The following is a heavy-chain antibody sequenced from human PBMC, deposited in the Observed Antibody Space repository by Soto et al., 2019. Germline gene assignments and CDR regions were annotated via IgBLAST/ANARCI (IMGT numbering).Heavy chain of an antibody. CDR1: AGALSSGSYY. CDR2: SYYSGST. Sequence: PSETLSLTCTVSAGALSSGSYYWSWIRRAPGKGLEWIGYSYYSGSTNYNPSLKSRVTLSVDTSKNQFSLKLSSVTAADTAVYFCTIVRPTSNWYSFDIWGQATLVTVSS. CDR3: TIVRPTSNWYSFDI. D-gene: IGHD6-13*01. V-gene: IGHV4-61*01. J-gene: IGHJ3*02.